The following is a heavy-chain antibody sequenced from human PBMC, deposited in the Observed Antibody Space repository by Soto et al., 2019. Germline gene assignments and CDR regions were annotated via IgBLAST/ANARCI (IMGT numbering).Heavy chain of an antibody. CDR1: GYTFTSYA. D-gene: IGHD1-1*01. Sequence: GASVKVSCKASGYTFTSYAMHWVRQAPGQRLEWMGWINAGNGNTKYSQKFQGRVTITRDTSASTAYMELSSLRSEDTAVYYCAIPRGPVYNWNWDYYMDVWGKGTTVTVSS. J-gene: IGHJ6*03. CDR3: AIPRGPVYNWNWDYYMDV. CDR2: INAGNGNT. V-gene: IGHV1-3*01.